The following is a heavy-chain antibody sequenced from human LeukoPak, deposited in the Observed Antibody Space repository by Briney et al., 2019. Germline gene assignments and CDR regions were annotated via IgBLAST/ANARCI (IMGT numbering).Heavy chain of an antibody. CDR1: GGTFSSYA. CDR3: ARDPVVRGVIIPNYFDY. CDR2: IIPIFGTA. V-gene: IGHV1-69*13. Sequence: SVKVSCKASGGTFSSYAISWVRQGPGQGLEWMGGIIPIFGTANYAQKFQGRVTITADESTSTAYMELSSLRSEDTAVYYCARDPVVRGVIIPNYFDYWGQGTLVTVSS. J-gene: IGHJ4*02. D-gene: IGHD3-10*01.